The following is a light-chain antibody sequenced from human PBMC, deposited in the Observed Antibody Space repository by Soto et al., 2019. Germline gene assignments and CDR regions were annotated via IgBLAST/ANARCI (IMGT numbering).Light chain of an antibody. V-gene: IGLV1-47*02. CDR2: NDY. CDR3: AVWDDSLSGVV. CDR1: TSNVGSNL. J-gene: IGLJ2*01. Sequence: QSALAQPPSASGTPGQRVTISCSGGTSNVGSNLASRYQQLPGSAPKLLIYNDYERPSGVPDRFSGSKSGTSASLGISGLRSEDEADYFCAVWDDSLSGVVFGGGTKLTVL.